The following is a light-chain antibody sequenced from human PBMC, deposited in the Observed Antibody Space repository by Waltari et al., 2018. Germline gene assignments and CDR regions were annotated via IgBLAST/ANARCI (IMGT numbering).Light chain of an antibody. CDR2: NKY. J-gene: IGLJ2*01. CDR1: SSNIGNYF. Sequence: QSVLTQPPSVSAAPGPKVTISCSGSSSNIGNYFVSWYHQLPGATPKLLIYNKYKRPSGIPARFSASKCGTSATLDITGLQVGDEADYYCATWVNSLTAVVFGGGTKLTVL. CDR3: ATWVNSLTAVV. V-gene: IGLV1-51*01.